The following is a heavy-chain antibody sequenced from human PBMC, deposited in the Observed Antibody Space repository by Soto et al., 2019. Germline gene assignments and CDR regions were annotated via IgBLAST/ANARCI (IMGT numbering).Heavy chain of an antibody. CDR1: SHSISSGDNY. CDR3: ARTPMP. J-gene: IGHJ5*02. D-gene: IGHD2-2*01. CDR2: IYYSGST. Sequence: PCLLCTVSSHSISSGDNYWSWIRQHPGKGLEWIGYIYYSGSTYYNPSLKSRVTISVDTSKNQFSLKLSSVTAADTAVYYCARTPMPWGQGTLVTVSS. V-gene: IGHV4-31*03.